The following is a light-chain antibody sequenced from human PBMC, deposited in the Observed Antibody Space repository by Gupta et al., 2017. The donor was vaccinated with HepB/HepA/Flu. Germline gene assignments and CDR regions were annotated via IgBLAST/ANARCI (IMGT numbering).Light chain of an antibody. CDR3: SSYTSSSTSV. CDR1: SSDVGGYNY. J-gene: IGLJ1*01. CDR2: DVS. Sequence: QSALTQPASVSVSPGPSITISCTGASSDVGGYNYVSWYQQHPGNAPKLMIYDVSTRPSGVSIRFSGSKTGNSASLTVSGLQAEDEADYYCSSYTSSSTSVFGTGTKVTVL. V-gene: IGLV2-14*03.